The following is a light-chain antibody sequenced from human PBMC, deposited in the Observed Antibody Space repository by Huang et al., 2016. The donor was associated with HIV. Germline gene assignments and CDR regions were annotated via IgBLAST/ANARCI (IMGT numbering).Light chain of an antibody. Sequence: NVVTQSPATLSLSPGERATLSCRASRSVSSDYLAWYQQKPGQAPRLLIYRRSSRATGVPDRFSGSGSGTDFMRTIDRLEPEDFAVYYCQQYGSSPITFGQGTRLDIK. CDR3: QQYGSSPIT. J-gene: IGKJ5*01. V-gene: IGKV3-20*01. CDR1: RSVSSDY. CDR2: RRS.